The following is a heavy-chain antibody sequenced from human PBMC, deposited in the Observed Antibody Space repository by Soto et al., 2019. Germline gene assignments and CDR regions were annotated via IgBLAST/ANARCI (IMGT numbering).Heavy chain of an antibody. CDR2: IYHSGST. Sequence: SETLSLTCSVSGGSINSGRSSWNWIRQSPGKGLEWIAYIYHSGSTYYNPSLKSRVTISVDRSENQFSLKLTSVTAADTAVYFCVRESTTSGPNWFDTWGPGILVTVSS. D-gene: IGHD1-1*01. CDR1: GGSINSGRSS. CDR3: VRESTTSGPNWFDT. V-gene: IGHV4-30-2*06. J-gene: IGHJ5*01.